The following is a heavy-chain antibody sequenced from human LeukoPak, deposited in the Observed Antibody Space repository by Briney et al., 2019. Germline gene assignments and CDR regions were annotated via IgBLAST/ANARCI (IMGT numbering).Heavy chain of an antibody. CDR3: AKGVDASGIYYYFYMDV. D-gene: IGHD3-16*01. Sequence: GGSLRLSCAASGFTFSDYYMSWIRQAPGKGLEWVSYITSSGSTIYYADSMKGRFTISRDNSKNTLYLQMNNLRAEDTAVYYCAKGVDASGIYYYFYMDVWGKGTTVTVSS. J-gene: IGHJ6*03. CDR1: GFTFSDYY. V-gene: IGHV3-11*01. CDR2: ITSSGSTI.